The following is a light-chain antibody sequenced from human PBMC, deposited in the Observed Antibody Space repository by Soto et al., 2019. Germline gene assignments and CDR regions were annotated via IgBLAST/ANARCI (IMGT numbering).Light chain of an antibody. Sequence: EIVMTQSPATLSVSPGERATLSCRASQSVSSNLAWYQQKPGQAPRLLMYGISTRATGILDRFSGSGSGTEFTLTISSLQSEDFAIYYCQQHKNWPLTFGGGTKVEIK. CDR3: QQHKNWPLT. V-gene: IGKV3-15*01. CDR1: QSVSSN. CDR2: GIS. J-gene: IGKJ4*01.